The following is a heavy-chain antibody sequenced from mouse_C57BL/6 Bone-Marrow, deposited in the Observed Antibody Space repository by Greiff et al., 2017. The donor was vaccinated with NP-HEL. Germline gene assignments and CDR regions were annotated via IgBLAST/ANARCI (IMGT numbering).Heavy chain of an antibody. CDR3: ATLPDYYAMDY. V-gene: IGHV5-17*01. J-gene: IGHJ4*01. CDR2: ISSGSSTI. CDR1: GFTFSDYG. Sequence: EVHLVESGGGLVKPGGSLKLSCAASGFTFSDYGMHWVRQAPEKGLEWVAYISSGSSTIYYADTVKGRFTISRDNAKNTLFLQMTSLRSEDTAMYYCATLPDYYAMDYWGQGTSVTVSS.